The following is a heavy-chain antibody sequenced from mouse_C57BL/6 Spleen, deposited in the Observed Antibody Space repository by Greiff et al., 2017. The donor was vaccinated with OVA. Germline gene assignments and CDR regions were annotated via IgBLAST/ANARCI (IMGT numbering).Heavy chain of an antibody. Sequence: VQLQQPGAELVKPGASVKMSCKASGYTFTSYWITWVKQRPGQGLEWIGDIYPGSGSTNYNEKFKSKATLTVDTSSSTAYMQLSSLTSEDSAVYYCARPLYYYGTSLAYWGQGTLVTVSA. V-gene: IGHV1-55*01. J-gene: IGHJ3*01. D-gene: IGHD1-1*01. CDR2: IYPGSGST. CDR3: ARPLYYYGTSLAY. CDR1: GYTFTSYW.